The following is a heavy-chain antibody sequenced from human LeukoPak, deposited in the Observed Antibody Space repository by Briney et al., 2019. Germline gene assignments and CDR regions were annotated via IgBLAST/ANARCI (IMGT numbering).Heavy chain of an antibody. V-gene: IGHV1-46*01. CDR3: ARDQGLTGYFDF. CDR1: GYTFTSNY. CDR2: IYPRDGST. J-gene: IGHJ4*02. Sequence: GASVKVSCKASGYTFTSNYIHWVRQAPGQGLEWMGMIYPRDGSTSYAQKFQGRVTVTRDTSTGTVYMYLSSLRSEDTAVYYCARDQGLTGYFDFWGQGTLVTVSS. D-gene: IGHD3-9*01.